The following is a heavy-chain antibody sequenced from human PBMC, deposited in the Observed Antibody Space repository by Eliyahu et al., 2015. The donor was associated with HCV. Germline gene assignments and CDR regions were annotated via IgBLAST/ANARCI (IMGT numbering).Heavy chain of an antibody. J-gene: IGHJ4*02. CDR3: ARGYTGSCIDK. V-gene: IGHV3-30*04. Sequence: QVQLVESGGGVVQPGGSLXLSCAASGFPFSNHALHWVRQAPGEGLEWVALISYDENNEYYLDSVKGRFTISRDNLKNTVYLQMNSLRAEDAAIYYCARGYTGSCIDKWGQGTLVTVSS. CDR2: ISYDENNE. D-gene: IGHD1-26*01. CDR1: GFPFSNHA.